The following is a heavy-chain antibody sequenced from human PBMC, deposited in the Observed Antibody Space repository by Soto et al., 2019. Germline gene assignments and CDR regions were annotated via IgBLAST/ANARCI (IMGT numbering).Heavy chain of an antibody. CDR3: ARDGHVAYYDFWSGYYPHGDAFDI. CDR1: GFTFSSYW. D-gene: IGHD3-3*01. Sequence: PGGSLRLSCAASGFTFSSYWMSWVRQAPGKGLEWVANIKQDGSEKYYVDSVKGRFTISRDNAKNSLYLQMNSLRAEDTAVYYCARDGHVAYYDFWSGYYPHGDAFDIWGQGTMVTVSS. V-gene: IGHV3-7*01. CDR2: IKQDGSEK. J-gene: IGHJ3*02.